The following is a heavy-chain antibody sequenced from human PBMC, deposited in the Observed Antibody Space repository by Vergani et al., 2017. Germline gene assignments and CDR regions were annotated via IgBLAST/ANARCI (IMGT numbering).Heavy chain of an antibody. J-gene: IGHJ4*02. D-gene: IGHD3-22*01. CDR3: TKDPYYDSSGSHY. Sequence: EVQLVESGGGLVKPGGSLRLSCAASGFTFSNAWMSWVRQAPGKGLEWVGRIKSKTDGGTTDYAAPVQGRFTISRDDSKNTLYLQMNSLKTEDTAVYYCTKDPYYDSSGSHYWGQGTLVTVSS. CDR2: IKSKTDGGTT. V-gene: IGHV3-15*01. CDR1: GFTFSNAW.